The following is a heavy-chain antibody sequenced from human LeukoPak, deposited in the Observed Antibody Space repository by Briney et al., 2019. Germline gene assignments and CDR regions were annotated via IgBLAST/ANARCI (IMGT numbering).Heavy chain of an antibody. CDR3: ARARDKKYNSDGRDYMDV. D-gene: IGHD1-1*01. J-gene: IGHJ6*03. CDR2: INPNSGGT. CDR1: GYTFTGYY. V-gene: IGHV1-2*02. Sequence: GASVKVSCKASGYTFTGYYMHWVRQAPGQGLEWMGWINPNSGGTNYAQKFQGRVTMTRDRSIRTVYMDLSSLTSDDTALYYCARARDKKYNSDGRDYMDVWGEGTTVTVSS.